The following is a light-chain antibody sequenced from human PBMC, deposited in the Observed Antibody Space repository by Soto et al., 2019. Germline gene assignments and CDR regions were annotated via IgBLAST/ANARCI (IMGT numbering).Light chain of an antibody. CDR3: SSYTTSNTRQIV. CDR1: SSDVGGYNY. CDR2: DVS. Sequence: QSALTQPASVSGSPGQSITISCTGTSSDVGGYNYVSWYQQHPGKAPKLMIYDVSNRPSGVSNLFSGSKSGNTASLTISGLQAEDEADYYCSSYTTSNTRQIVFGTGTKVTVL. J-gene: IGLJ1*01. V-gene: IGLV2-14*01.